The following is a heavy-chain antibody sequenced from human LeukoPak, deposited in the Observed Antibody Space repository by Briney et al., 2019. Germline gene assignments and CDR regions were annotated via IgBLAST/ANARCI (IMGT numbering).Heavy chain of an antibody. D-gene: IGHD6-6*01. J-gene: IGHJ3*02. CDR1: GGSITSSTYY. CDR3: ARPRIAAPGRPFDI. V-gene: IGHV4-39*01. CDR2: IYYSGNT. Sequence: SETLSLTCTVSGGSITSSTYYWGWIRQPPGKGLEWIGSIYYSGNTYYNPSLKSRVTISVDTSKNQFSLKLSSVTAADTAVYYCARPRIAAPGRPFDIWGQGTMVTVSS.